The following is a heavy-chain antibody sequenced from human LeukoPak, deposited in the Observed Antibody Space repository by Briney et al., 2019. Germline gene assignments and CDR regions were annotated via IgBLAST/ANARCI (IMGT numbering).Heavy chain of an antibody. J-gene: IGHJ4*02. CDR1: GFTVSSNY. CDR3: ARENEYYDFWSGPDY. Sequence: GGSLRLSCAASGFTVSSNYMSWVRQAPGKGLEWVSVIYSGGSTYYADSVKGRFTISRHNSKNTLYLQMNSLRAEDTAVYYCARENEYYDFWSGPDYWGQGTLVTVSS. D-gene: IGHD3-3*01. V-gene: IGHV3-53*04. CDR2: IYSGGST.